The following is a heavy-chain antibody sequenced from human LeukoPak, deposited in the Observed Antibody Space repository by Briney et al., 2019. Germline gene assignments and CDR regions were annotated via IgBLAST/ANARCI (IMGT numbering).Heavy chain of an antibody. D-gene: IGHD1-26*01. CDR1: GGTFSSYT. V-gene: IGHV1-2*04. CDR2: INLNTGGA. CDR3: ARDLTSTSNWEFDY. Sequence: ASVKVSCKASGGTFSSYTISWVRQAPGQGLEWMGRINLNTGGAEYAPKFQGWVTITRDTSISTAYVEVNRLISDDTAVYYCARDLTSTSNWEFDYWGQGTLVIVSS. J-gene: IGHJ4*02.